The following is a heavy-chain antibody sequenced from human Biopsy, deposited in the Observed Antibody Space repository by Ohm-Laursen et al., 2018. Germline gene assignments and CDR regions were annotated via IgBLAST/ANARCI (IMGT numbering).Heavy chain of an antibody. CDR3: ARDDYYYDLDV. V-gene: IGHV1-18*01. CDR2: ISTYNGDT. J-gene: IGHJ6*02. Sequence: SVKVSCKASGYTFTSYGINWVRQAPGQGLEWMGWISTYNGDTNYAQRLQGRVTMTTDTSTSTAYMELRGLRSDDTAVYYCARDDYYYDLDVWGQGTTVTVSS. CDR1: GYTFTSYG.